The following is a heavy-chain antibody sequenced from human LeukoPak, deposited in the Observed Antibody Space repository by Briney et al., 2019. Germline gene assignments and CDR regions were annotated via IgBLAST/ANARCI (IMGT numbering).Heavy chain of an antibody. CDR1: GFTFSDYW. V-gene: IGHV3-7*01. Sequence: PGGSLRLSCAASGFTFSDYWMSWVRQAPGMGLEWVADIKQDGSEKYYVDSVKGRFTISRDNAKNSLYLQMNSLRTEDTAVYYCARDPTVTDHWGQGTLVTVSS. D-gene: IGHD4-17*01. J-gene: IGHJ4*02. CDR2: IKQDGSEK. CDR3: ARDPTVTDH.